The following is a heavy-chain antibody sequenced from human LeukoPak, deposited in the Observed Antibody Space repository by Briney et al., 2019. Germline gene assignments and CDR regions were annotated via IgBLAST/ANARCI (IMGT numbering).Heavy chain of an antibody. J-gene: IGHJ4*02. D-gene: IGHD3-9*01. CDR1: GFTFSSYA. CDR2: ISGSGGST. V-gene: IGHV3-23*01. Sequence: PGVSLRLSCAASGFTFSSYAMSWVRQAPGKGLEWVSAISGSGGSTYYADSVKGRFTISRDNSKNTLYLQMNSLRAEDTAVYYCAKVPDYDILTGSFSYYFDYWGQGTLVTVSS. CDR3: AKVPDYDILTGSFSYYFDY.